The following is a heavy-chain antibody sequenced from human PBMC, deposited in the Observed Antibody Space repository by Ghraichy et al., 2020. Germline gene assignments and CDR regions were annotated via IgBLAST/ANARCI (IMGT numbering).Heavy chain of an antibody. CDR2: INHSGST. Sequence: SETLSLTCAVYGGSFSGYYWSWIRQPPGKGLEWIGEINHSGSTNYNPSLKSRVTISVDTSKNQFSLRLSSVTAADTALYYCSRGQDAYKTGNYWGQGTLVTVSS. CDR3: SRGQDAYKTGNY. D-gene: IGHD5-24*01. CDR1: GGSFSGYY. V-gene: IGHV4-34*01. J-gene: IGHJ4*02.